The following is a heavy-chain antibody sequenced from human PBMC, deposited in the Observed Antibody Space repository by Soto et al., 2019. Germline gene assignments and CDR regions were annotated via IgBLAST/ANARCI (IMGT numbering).Heavy chain of an antibody. J-gene: IGHJ6*02. V-gene: IGHV1-69*13. CDR3: ARDRALAVAGMHGMDV. Sequence: ASVKVSCKASGGTFSSYAISWVRQSPGQGLEWMGGIIPIFGTANYAQKFQGKVTITADESTSTAYMELSSLRSEDTAVYYCARDRALAVAGMHGMDVWGQGTTVTVSS. CDR2: IIPIFGTA. CDR1: GGTFSSYA. D-gene: IGHD6-19*01.